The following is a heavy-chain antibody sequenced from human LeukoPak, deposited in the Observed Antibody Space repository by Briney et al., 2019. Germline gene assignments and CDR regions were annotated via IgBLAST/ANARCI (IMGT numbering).Heavy chain of an antibody. CDR2: ISRSSDYI. V-gene: IGHV3-21*04. J-gene: IGHJ4*02. CDR1: GFTFSTYS. Sequence: PGGSLRLSCAASGFTFSTYSMNWIRQAPGKGLEWVSSISRSSDYIYYADSVKGRFTISRDNSKNTLYLQMNSLRAEDTAVYYCASLRGVIIREYYFDYWGQGTLVTVSS. CDR3: ASLRGVIIREYYFDY. D-gene: IGHD3-10*01.